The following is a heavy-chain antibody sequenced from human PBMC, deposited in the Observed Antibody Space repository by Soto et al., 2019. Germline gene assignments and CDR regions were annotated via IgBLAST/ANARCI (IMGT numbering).Heavy chain of an antibody. Sequence: PGGSLRLSXAASGFTFSSYGMHWVRQAPGKGLEWVAVIWYDGSNKYYADSVKGRFTISRDNSKNTLYLQMNSLRAEDTAVYYCARDRVGDYGDYVLYYYYGMDVWGQGTTVTVSS. J-gene: IGHJ6*02. D-gene: IGHD4-17*01. CDR2: IWYDGSNK. CDR3: ARDRVGDYGDYVLYYYYGMDV. CDR1: GFTFSSYG. V-gene: IGHV3-33*01.